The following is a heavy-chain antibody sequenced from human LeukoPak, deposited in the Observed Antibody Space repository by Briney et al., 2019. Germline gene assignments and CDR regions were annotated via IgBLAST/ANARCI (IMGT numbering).Heavy chain of an antibody. J-gene: IGHJ4*02. CDR2: IIPIFGIA. D-gene: IGHD3-22*01. CDR1: GGTFSSYA. CDR3: ARVIDSSGYYYFDY. Sequence: SVTVSCMASGGTFSSYAISWVRQAPGQGLDWMGRIIPIFGIANYPQNLQGRVTITADKPTSTAYMELSSLRSEDPAVYYCARVIDSSGYYYFDYWGQGTLVTVSS. V-gene: IGHV1-69*04.